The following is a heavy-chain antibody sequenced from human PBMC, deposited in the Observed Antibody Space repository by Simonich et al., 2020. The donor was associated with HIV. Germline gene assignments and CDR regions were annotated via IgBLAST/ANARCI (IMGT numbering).Heavy chain of an antibody. CDR3: VRRQPRTYNFDY. Sequence: QVQLAQSWAEVKKPGSSVKVSCRVSGYIFTGHYINWVRQAPQQGLEWMGRINTTSVCTNKAKELPGRVTRTMDTSISTAYMELSRLKASDTAMYYCVRRQPRTYNFDYWGQGTLVTVSS. CDR1: GYIFTGHY. CDR2: INTTSVCT. D-gene: IGHD2-2*01. J-gene: IGHJ4*02. V-gene: IGHV1-2*06.